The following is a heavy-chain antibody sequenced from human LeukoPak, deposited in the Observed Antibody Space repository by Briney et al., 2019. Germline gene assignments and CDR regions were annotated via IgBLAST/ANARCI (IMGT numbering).Heavy chain of an antibody. Sequence: SETLSLTCTVSGGSISSGGYYWSWIRQPPGKGLEWIGYIYHSGSTYYNPSLKSRVTMSVDTSKNQFSLKLSSVTAADTAVYYCAREDLGYCSSTSCYNWFDPWGQGTLVTVSS. CDR3: AREDLGYCSSTSCYNWFDP. V-gene: IGHV4-30-2*01. CDR2: IYHSGST. D-gene: IGHD2-2*01. J-gene: IGHJ5*02. CDR1: GGSISSGGYY.